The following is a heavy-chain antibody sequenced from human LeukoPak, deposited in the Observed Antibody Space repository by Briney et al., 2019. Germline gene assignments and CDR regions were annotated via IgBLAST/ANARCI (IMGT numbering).Heavy chain of an antibody. V-gene: IGHV1-8*03. D-gene: IGHD6-13*01. Sequence: ASVKVSCKASGYTFTSYDINWVRQATGQGLEWMGWMNPNSGNTGYAQKFQGRVTITRNTSISTAYMELSSLRSEDTAVYYCARDIAAGRSYFDYWGQGTLVTVSS. J-gene: IGHJ4*02. CDR2: MNPNSGNT. CDR1: GYTFTSYD. CDR3: ARDIAAGRSYFDY.